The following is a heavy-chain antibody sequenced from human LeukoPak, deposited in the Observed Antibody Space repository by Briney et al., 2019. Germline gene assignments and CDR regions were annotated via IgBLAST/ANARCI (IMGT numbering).Heavy chain of an antibody. J-gene: IGHJ4*02. Sequence: GGSLTLSCAASGFTFSSYCMHWVRQAPGKGLEWVAVICNDGSNKYYADSVKGRFTISRDNSKNTLYLQMNSLRAEDTAVDYCARGQDYYDSSGYYYGDFDYWGQGTLVTVSS. V-gene: IGHV3-33*01. CDR3: ARGQDYYDSSGYYYGDFDY. D-gene: IGHD3-22*01. CDR1: GFTFSSYC. CDR2: ICNDGSNK.